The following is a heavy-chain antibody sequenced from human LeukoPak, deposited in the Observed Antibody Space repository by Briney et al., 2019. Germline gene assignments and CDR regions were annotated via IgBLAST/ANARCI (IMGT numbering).Heavy chain of an antibody. Sequence: PGGSLRLSCAASGFTFSSYWMSWVRQAPGKGLEWVANIKQDGSEKYYVDSVKGRFTISRDNAKNSLYLQMNSLRAEDTAVYYCARDSPADSSGYPPNWFDPWGQGTLVTVSS. CDR3: ARDSPADSSGYPPNWFDP. D-gene: IGHD3-22*01. CDR2: IKQDGSEK. J-gene: IGHJ5*02. CDR1: GFTFSSYW. V-gene: IGHV3-7*01.